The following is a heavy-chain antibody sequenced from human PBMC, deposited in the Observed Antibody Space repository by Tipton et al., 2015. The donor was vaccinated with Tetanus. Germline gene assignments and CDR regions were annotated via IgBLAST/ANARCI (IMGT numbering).Heavy chain of an antibody. Sequence: TLSLTCAVYGGSFSGYYWSWIRQPPGKGLEWIGEINHSGSTNYNPALKSRVTISVDTSKNRFSLKLSSVTAADTAVCYCARAVKVPAAIILTTNYYYYGMDVWGQGTTVTVSS. CDR3: ARAVKVPAAIILTTNYYYYGMDV. CDR1: GGSFSGYY. V-gene: IGHV4-34*01. CDR2: INHSGST. J-gene: IGHJ6*02. D-gene: IGHD2-2*02.